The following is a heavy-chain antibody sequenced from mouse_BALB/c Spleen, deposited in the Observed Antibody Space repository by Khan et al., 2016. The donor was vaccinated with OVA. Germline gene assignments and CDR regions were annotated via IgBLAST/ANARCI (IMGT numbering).Heavy chain of an antibody. D-gene: IGHD2-4*01. CDR2: INYSGNT. V-gene: IGHV3-2*02. Sequence: EVQLQESGPGLVKPSQSLSLTCTVTGYSITSEFAWNWIRQFPGNKLEWMGYINYSGNTRFNPSLKSRTSITRDTSKNQFFLQLNSVTTEDTATYYCARKDYYDHRPFPYWGQGTLVTVSA. CDR3: ARKDYYDHRPFPY. CDR1: GYSITSEFA. J-gene: IGHJ3*01.